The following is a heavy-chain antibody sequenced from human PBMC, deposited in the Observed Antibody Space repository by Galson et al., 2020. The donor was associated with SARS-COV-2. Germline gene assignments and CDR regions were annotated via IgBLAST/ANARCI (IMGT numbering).Heavy chain of an antibody. V-gene: IGHV3-48*01. CDR3: AREVNERWFDP. Sequence: GGSLRLSCAASGFTFSRYSMNWVRQAPGKGLEWVSYISSSSSTIYYADSVKGRFTISRDNAKNSLYLQMNSLRAEDTAVYYCAREVNERWFDPWGQGTLVTVSS. CDR1: GFTFSRYS. J-gene: IGHJ5*02. D-gene: IGHD1-1*01. CDR2: ISSSSSTI.